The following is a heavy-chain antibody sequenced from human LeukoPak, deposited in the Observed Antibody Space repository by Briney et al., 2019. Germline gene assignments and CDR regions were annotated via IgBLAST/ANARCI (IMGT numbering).Heavy chain of an antibody. Sequence: SEPLSLTCTVTSGSVSSGRYYWTWSRQPPGKGLEWIGYIYYSGSTNYHPSLKSRVTISVDTSKNQFSLKLSSVTAADTAVYYCARGVYCSSTSCPVRNWFDPWGQGTLVTVSS. CDR2: IYYSGST. J-gene: IGHJ5*02. V-gene: IGHV4-61*01. CDR3: ARGVYCSSTSCPVRNWFDP. CDR1: SGSVSSGRYY. D-gene: IGHD2-2*01.